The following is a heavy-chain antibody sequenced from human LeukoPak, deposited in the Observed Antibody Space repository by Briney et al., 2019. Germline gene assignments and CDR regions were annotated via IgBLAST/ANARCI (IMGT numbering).Heavy chain of an antibody. J-gene: IGHJ6*03. CDR2: IYYSGST. Sequence: PSETLSLTCTVSGGSISSRSYYWGWIRQPPGKGLEWIGSIYYSGSTYYNPTLKSRVTISVDTSKNQFSLKLSSVTAADTAVYYCARAGYCSGGSCYSYYYYYMDVWGKGTTVTVSS. V-gene: IGHV4-39*07. CDR3: ARAGYCSGGSCYSYYYYYMDV. CDR1: GGSISSRSYY. D-gene: IGHD2-15*01.